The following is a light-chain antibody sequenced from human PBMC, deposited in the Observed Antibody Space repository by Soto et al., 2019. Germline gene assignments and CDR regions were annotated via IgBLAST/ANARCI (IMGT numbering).Light chain of an antibody. V-gene: IGKV3-20*01. CDR2: GTS. Sequence: EIVLTQSPGTLSLSPGERATLSCRASHTVSSSYLAWYQQKPGQAPRLLIYGTSSRPTGIPDRFSGSGSGTDFTLTIRRLEPEDCGGYYCQQYGSAPITFGQGTRRE. J-gene: IGKJ5*01. CDR1: HTVSSSY. CDR3: QQYGSAPIT.